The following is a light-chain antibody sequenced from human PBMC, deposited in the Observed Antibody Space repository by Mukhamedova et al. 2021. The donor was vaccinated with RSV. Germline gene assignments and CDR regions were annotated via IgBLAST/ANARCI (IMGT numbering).Light chain of an antibody. J-gene: IGKJ4*01. V-gene: IGKV1-13*01. CDR3: QQLTDYPRLT. CDR2: DAS. Sequence: GRPPKLLIYDASTLEGGVPSRFSGSGSGTFYTLTISDLQPEDFATYYCQQLTDYPRLTFSGGTRVEI.